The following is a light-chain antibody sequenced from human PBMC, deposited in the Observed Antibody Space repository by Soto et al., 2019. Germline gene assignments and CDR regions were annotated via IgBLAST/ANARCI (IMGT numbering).Light chain of an antibody. V-gene: IGLV1-47*01. CDR3: VTWDDSLSAYV. J-gene: IGLJ1*01. CDR2: RNY. CDR1: SISNIGSNF. Sequence: QAVVTQPPSASGTPGLRVTISCSGSSISNIGSNFVYWYQQLPGTAPKLLIYRNYQRSSGVPDRFSGSKSGTSASLAISGLRSEDEADYYCVTWDDSLSAYVFGTGTKLTVL.